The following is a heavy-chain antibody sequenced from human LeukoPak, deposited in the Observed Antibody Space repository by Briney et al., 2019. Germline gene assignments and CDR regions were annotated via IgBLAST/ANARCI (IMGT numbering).Heavy chain of an antibody. CDR1: GFTFSSYS. J-gene: IGHJ6*03. D-gene: IGHD6-13*01. CDR3: ARGPYSSSWYHYYYMDV. Sequence: GGSLRLPCAASGFTFSSYSMNWVRQAPGKGLEWVSSISSSSSYIYYADSVKGRFTISRDNAKNSLYLQMNSLRAEDTAVYYRARGPYSSSWYHYYYMDVWGKGTTVTVSS. CDR2: ISSSSSYI. V-gene: IGHV3-21*01.